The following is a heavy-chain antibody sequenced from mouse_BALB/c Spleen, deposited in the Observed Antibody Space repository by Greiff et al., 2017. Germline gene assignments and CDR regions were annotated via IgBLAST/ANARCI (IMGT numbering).Heavy chain of an antibody. CDR1: GFSLTSYG. J-gene: IGHJ4*01. D-gene: IGHD2-5*01. CDR3: ARDPPDSNYAMDY. V-gene: IGHV2-9*02. Sequence: QVQLKESGPGLVAPSQSLSITCTVSGFSLTSYGVHWVRQPPGQGLEWLGVIWAGGSTTYNSALMSRLSISKDTSKSQVFLKMSSLQTDDTAMYYCARDPPDSNYAMDYWGQGTSVTVSA. CDR2: IWAGGST.